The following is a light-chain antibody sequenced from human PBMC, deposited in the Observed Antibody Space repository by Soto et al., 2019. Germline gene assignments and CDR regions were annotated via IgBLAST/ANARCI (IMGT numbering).Light chain of an antibody. CDR3: SSYAGINNLV. CDR2: DVT. Sequence: QSALTQPRSVSGSPGQSVSISYTGTISDVAGYNYVSWYQHHPGKAPKLLISDVTKRPSWVPDRFSGSKSGTTDSLSISELQAEDEADYYCSSYAGINNLVFGGGTKVTGL. J-gene: IGLJ2*01. CDR1: ISDVAGYNY. V-gene: IGLV2-11*01.